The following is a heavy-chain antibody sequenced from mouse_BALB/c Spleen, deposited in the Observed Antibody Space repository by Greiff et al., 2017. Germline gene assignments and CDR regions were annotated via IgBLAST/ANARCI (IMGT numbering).Heavy chain of an antibody. D-gene: IGHD2-1*01. CDR1: GYTFTSYW. Sequence: LQESGAELAKPGASVKMSCKASGYTFTSYWMHWVKQRPGQGLEWIGYINPSTGYTEYNQKFKDKATLTADKSSSTAYMQLSSLTSEDSAVYYCARKFYYGNWYFDVWGAGTTVTVSS. V-gene: IGHV1-7*01. J-gene: IGHJ1*01. CDR3: ARKFYYGNWYFDV. CDR2: INPSTGYT.